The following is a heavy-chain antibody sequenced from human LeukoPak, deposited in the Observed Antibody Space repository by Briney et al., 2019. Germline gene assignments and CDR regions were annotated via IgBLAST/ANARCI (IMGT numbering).Heavy chain of an antibody. CDR2: INHSGST. J-gene: IGHJ4*02. CDR3: ARARQYYDSSGYPDY. Sequence: AEPLSVTCADNGGTFSGYYWSWIRRPPEKSLNWIGEINHSGSTNYTPSLKSRVTISVDTSKNQFSLKLSSVTAAHTAVYYCARARQYYDSSGYPDYWGQGTLVTVSS. V-gene: IGHV4-34*01. CDR1: GGTFSGYY. D-gene: IGHD3-22*01.